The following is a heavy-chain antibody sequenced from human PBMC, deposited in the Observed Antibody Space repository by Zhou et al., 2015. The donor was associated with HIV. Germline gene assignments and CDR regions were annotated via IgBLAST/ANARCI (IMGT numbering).Heavy chain of an antibody. V-gene: IGHV1-69*01. D-gene: IGHD2-15*01. CDR3: ARYCSGGRCPQLSIIITSMDV. Sequence: QVQLVQSGAEVKKPGSSVKVSCKAFRGTFNTYGISWVRQAPGQGLEWMGGIIPIFGTTNYAQKFQGRVTITADESTSTASMELSGLRSEDTAVYYCARYCSGGRCPQLSIIITSMDVWGRTGRRSTVS. CDR2: IIPIFGTT. CDR1: RGTFNTYG. J-gene: IGHJ6*02.